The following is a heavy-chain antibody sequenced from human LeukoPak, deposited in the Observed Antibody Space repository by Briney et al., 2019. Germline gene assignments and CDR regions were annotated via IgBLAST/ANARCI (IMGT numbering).Heavy chain of an antibody. CDR1: GGSISSYY. CDR3: VRHHKYCSSTSCYKVGDPTDAFDL. D-gene: IGHD2-2*01. J-gene: IGHJ3*01. CDR2: IYYSGST. Sequence: SETLSLTCTASGGSISSYYWSWIRQPPGKGLEWIGYIYYSGSTSYNPSLKSRVTISVDTSKNQFSLKLTSVTAADTAVYYCVRHHKYCSSTSCYKVGDPTDAFDLWGQGTMTTVSS. V-gene: IGHV4-59*08.